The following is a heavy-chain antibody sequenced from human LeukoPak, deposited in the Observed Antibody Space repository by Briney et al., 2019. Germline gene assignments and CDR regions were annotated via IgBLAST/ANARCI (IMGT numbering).Heavy chain of an antibody. Sequence: SETLSLTCTISGGSISSLYWSWIRQPPGKGLEWIGSIYYSGGTNYNPSLKSRVTTSVDTSKIQFSLKLSSVTAADTAVYYCARWQYTISSGWFDPWGQGTLVTVSS. V-gene: IGHV4-59*08. J-gene: IGHJ5*02. CDR2: IYYSGGT. CDR1: GGSISSLY. CDR3: ARWQYTISSGWFDP. D-gene: IGHD6-6*01.